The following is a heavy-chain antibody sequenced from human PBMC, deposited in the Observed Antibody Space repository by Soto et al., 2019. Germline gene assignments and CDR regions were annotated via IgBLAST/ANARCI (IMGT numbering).Heavy chain of an antibody. CDR2: IYTSGTT. Sequence: SETLSLTCTVSGRSMSGYYWSWIRQPAGERLEWIGRIYTSGTTDFNPSLRGRVTMSVDTSKNQFSLKLTSVTAADTALYYCAREDYYDTGYYVVWGQGTQVTVSS. V-gene: IGHV4-4*07. J-gene: IGHJ4*02. CDR3: AREDYYDTGYYVV. CDR1: GRSMSGYY. D-gene: IGHD3-9*01.